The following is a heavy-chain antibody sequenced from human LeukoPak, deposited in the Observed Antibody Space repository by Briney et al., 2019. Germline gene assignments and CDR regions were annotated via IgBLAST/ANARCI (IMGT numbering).Heavy chain of an antibody. CDR2: ISHNAETI. CDR3: ARDHDWAFHY. CDR1: GFTFSDYV. V-gene: IGHV3-48*02. D-gene: IGHD3-9*01. J-gene: IGHJ4*02. Sequence: GGSLRLSCAASGFTFSDYVMSWVRQAPGKGLEWVSYISHNAETIFYADFVKGRFTISRDNAKNSLYLQMNRLRDEGTAVYHCARDHDWAFHYWGQGTLVTVSS.